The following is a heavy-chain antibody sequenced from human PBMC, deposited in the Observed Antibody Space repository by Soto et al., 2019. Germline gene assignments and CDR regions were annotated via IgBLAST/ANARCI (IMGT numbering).Heavy chain of an antibody. CDR2: ISSSSSYI. V-gene: IGHV3-21*01. CDR1: GFTFSSYS. Sequence: EVQLVESGGGLVKPGGSLRLSCAASGFTFSSYSMNWVRQAPGKGLEWVSSISSSSSYIYYADSVKGRFTISRDNAKNSLYLQMNSLRAEDTAVYYCARESPGIAAAGTNYWGQGTLVTVSS. D-gene: IGHD6-13*01. CDR3: ARESPGIAAAGTNY. J-gene: IGHJ4*02.